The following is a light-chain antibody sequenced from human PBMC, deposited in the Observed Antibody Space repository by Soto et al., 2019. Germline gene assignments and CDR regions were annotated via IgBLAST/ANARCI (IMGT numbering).Light chain of an antibody. CDR3: QQNYNTLIT. J-gene: IGKJ5*01. Sequence: IQLTHSPSSLSASVGDRVIITCRASQGIHTALAWYQQEPGKAPKLLVYAASSLQSGVPSRFSGSGSGTDFTLTIISLQPEDFTTYYCQQNYNTLITFGQGTRLEIK. CDR2: AAS. V-gene: IGKV1-39*01. CDR1: QGIHTA.